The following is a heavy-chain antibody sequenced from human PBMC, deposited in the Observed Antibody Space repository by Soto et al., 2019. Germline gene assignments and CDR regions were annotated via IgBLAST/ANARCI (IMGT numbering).Heavy chain of an antibody. Sequence: ASVKVSCKASGYTFTGYYMHWVRQAPGQGLEWMGWINPNSGGTNYAQKFQGWVTMTRDTSISTAYMELSRLRSDDTAVYYCARETYYYGSGRYGPLYYYGMDEWRQETTLT. J-gene: IGHJ6*02. CDR3: ARETYYYGSGRYGPLYYYGMDE. D-gene: IGHD3-10*01. CDR2: INPNSGGT. V-gene: IGHV1-2*04. CDR1: GYTFTGYY.